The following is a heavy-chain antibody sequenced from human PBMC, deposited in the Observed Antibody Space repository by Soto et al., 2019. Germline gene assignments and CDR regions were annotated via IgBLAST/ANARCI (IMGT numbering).Heavy chain of an antibody. CDR3: AKFTSYFYDTSGYFDY. J-gene: IGHJ4*02. CDR1: GFTFSNYA. D-gene: IGHD3-22*01. V-gene: IGHV3-23*01. CDR2: ISGGGGST. Sequence: VQLLESGGGLVQPGGSQRLSCAASGFTFSNYAMSWVRQAPGKGLEWVSTISGGGGSTYYADSVKGRFIISRDNSKDTLFLQMTSLRADDTAVYYCAKFTSYFYDTSGYFDYWGQGTLVTVSS.